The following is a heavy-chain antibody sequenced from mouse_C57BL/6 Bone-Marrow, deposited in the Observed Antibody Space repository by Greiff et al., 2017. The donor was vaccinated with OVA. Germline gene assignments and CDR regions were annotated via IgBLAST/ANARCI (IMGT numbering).Heavy chain of an antibody. V-gene: IGHV1-64*01. Sequence: QVQLQQSGAELVKPGASVKLSCKASGYTFTSYWMHWVKQRPGQGLEWIGMIHPNSGSTNYNEKFKSKATLTVDKSSSTAYMQLSSLTSEDSAVYYCARCGVYGSSLFDYWGQGTTLTVSS. J-gene: IGHJ2*01. D-gene: IGHD1-1*01. CDR3: ARCGVYGSSLFDY. CDR1: GYTFTSYW. CDR2: IHPNSGST.